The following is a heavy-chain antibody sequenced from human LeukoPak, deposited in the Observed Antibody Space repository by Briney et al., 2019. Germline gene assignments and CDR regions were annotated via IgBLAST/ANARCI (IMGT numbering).Heavy chain of an antibody. CDR2: ISAYSGDT. J-gene: IGHJ4*02. CDR3: VRLKMYNYDSSGYYLGGYFDY. CDR1: GYNFNNYG. V-gene: IGHV1-18*01. D-gene: IGHD3-22*01. Sequence: ASVKVSCKTSGYNFNNYGISWVRRAPGQGLEWMGWISAYSGDTNYAQKLQGRATMTTDTSTSTAYMELRSLRSDDTAVYYCVRLKMYNYDSSGYYLGGYFDYWGQGTLVTVSS.